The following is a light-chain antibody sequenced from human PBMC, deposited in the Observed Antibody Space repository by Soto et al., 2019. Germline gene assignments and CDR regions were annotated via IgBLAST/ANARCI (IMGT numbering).Light chain of an antibody. CDR3: FLSLSGGRV. CDR1: TGVVTSGHY. Sequence: QAVVTQEPSLTVSPGGTVTLTCASTTGVVTSGHYPYWFQQKPGQAPRTLIYDTDRRHSWTPARFSGSLLGDKAALTLSGAQPEDEADYYCFLSLSGGRVFGTGTKVTVL. CDR2: DTD. V-gene: IGLV7-46*01. J-gene: IGLJ1*01.